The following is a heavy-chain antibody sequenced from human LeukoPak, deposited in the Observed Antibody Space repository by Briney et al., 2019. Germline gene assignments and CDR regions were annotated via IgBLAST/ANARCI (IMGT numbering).Heavy chain of an antibody. CDR2: INAGSGDT. Sequence: GASVKVSCKASGYTFTTYPIHWVRQAPGQRLEWMGWINAGSGDTKYSQNFQGRVTITRDTSASTAYMELSSLRSEDTAVYYCARIRAPSIAAAAYYFDYWGQGTLVTVSS. CDR3: ARIRAPSIAAAAYYFDY. J-gene: IGHJ4*02. D-gene: IGHD6-13*01. CDR1: GYTFTTYP. V-gene: IGHV1-3*01.